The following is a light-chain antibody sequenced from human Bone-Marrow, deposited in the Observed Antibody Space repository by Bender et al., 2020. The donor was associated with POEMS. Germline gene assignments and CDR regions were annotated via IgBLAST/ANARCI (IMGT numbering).Light chain of an antibody. CDR1: SSDVGSSNL. V-gene: IGLV2-23*01. J-gene: IGLJ3*02. CDR2: ENN. Sequence: QSALTQPASVSWSPGQSITISCTGTSSDVGSSNLVSWYQHHPGKAPQLMLYENNKRPSGVSSRFSGSKSGNTASLTISGLRAEDEAAYYCCSYTDTYTWVFGGGTKLTVL. CDR3: CSYTDTYTWV.